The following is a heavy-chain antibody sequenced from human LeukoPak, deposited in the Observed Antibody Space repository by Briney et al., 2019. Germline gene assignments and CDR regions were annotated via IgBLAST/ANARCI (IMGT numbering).Heavy chain of an antibody. CDR1: GFIFSSYG. CDR3: ARDRYGDYGWYFDL. V-gene: IGHV3-33*01. D-gene: IGHD4-17*01. Sequence: GGSLRLSCAASGFIFSSYGMHWVRQAPGKGLEWVAVIWYDGSNKYYADSVKGRFTISRDNSKNTLYLQMNSLSAEDTAVYYCARDRYGDYGWYFDLWGRGTLVTVSS. CDR2: IWYDGSNK. J-gene: IGHJ2*01.